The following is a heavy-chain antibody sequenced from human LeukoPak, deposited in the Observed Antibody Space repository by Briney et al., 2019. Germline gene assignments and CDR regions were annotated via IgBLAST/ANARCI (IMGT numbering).Heavy chain of an antibody. V-gene: IGHV1-2*06. CDR3: ARGRNDEGDDYFDY. J-gene: IGHJ4*02. CDR2: INPNSGGT. D-gene: IGHD1-1*01. CDR1: GYTFTGYY. Sequence: ASVKVSCKASGYTFTGYYMHWVRQAPGQGLEWMGRINPNSGGTNYAQKFQGRVTITADESTSTAYMELSSLRSEDTAVYYCARGRNDEGDDYFDYWGQGTLVTVSS.